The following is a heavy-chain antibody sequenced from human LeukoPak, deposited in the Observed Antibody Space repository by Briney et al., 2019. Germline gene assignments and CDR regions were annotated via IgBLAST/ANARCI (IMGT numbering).Heavy chain of an antibody. CDR2: IYYSGNT. CDR1: GVSISSSNSY. V-gene: IGHV4-39*01. J-gene: IGHJ4*02. CDR3: ASGGYSYGQVDY. Sequence: PSETLSLTCTVSGVSISSSNSYWGWIRQPPGKGLEWIGSIYYSGNTYYNASLKSQASISIDTSKNQFSLRLTSVTAADTAVYYCASGGYSYGQVDYWGQGTLVTVSS. D-gene: IGHD5-18*01.